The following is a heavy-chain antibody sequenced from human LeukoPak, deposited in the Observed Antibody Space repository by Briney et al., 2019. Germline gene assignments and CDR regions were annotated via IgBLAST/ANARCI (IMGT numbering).Heavy chain of an antibody. CDR3: ARGPITGTNSFNYYYYGMDV. V-gene: IGHV4-30-4*01. CDR2: IYYSGST. D-gene: IGHD1-20*01. J-gene: IGHJ6*02. Sequence: PSQTLSLTCTVSGGSISSGDYYWSWIRQPPGKGLEWIGYIYYSGSTYYNPSLKSRVTISVDTSKNQFSLKLSSVTAADTAVYYCARGPITGTNSFNYYYYGMDVWGQGTTVTVSS. CDR1: GGSISSGDYY.